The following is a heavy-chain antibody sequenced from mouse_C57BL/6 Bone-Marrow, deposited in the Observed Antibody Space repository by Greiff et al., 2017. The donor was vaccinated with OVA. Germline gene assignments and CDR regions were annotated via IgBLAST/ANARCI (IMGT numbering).Heavy chain of an antibody. D-gene: IGHD2-3*01. CDR1: GYTFTDHT. Sequence: QVQLQQSDAELVKPGASVKMSCKVSGYTFTDHTIHWMKQRPEQGLEWIGDIYPGDGSTKYNEKFKGKATLTEDKSSSTAYMQVNILTSEDPAVDCCARVYDGYFNWYFDGRGTGTTVTAAS. CDR2: IYPGDGST. J-gene: IGHJ1*03. V-gene: IGHV1-78*01. CDR3: ARVYDGYFNWYFDG.